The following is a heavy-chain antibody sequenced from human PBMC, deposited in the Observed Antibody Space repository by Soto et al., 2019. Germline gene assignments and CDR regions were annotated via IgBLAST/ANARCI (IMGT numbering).Heavy chain of an antibody. CDR1: GFTFSSFA. J-gene: IGHJ4*02. CDR3: AKDGDLWSGYYSFFDY. CDR2: INTSGGST. Sequence: GGSLRLSCAASGFTFSSFAMSWVRQAPGKGLEWVSTINTSGGSTYYADSVKGRFTISRDNSKNTLYLQMNTLRAEDTAVYYCAKDGDLWSGYYSFFDYWGQGTLVTVS. D-gene: IGHD3-3*01. V-gene: IGHV3-23*01.